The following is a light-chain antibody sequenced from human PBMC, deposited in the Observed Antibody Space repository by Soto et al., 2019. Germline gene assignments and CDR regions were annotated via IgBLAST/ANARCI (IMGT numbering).Light chain of an antibody. CDR1: QDISTY. CDR2: VAS. J-gene: IGKJ4*01. Sequence: DIQLTQSPSFLSASVGERVTLTCRASQDISTYLAWYQQKPGKAPNLLIYVASTLQDGVPSRFSGTGSGTEFTLTITNLQPADFATDYCQQLDSYPLTFGGGTEVEIK. V-gene: IGKV1-9*01. CDR3: QQLDSYPLT.